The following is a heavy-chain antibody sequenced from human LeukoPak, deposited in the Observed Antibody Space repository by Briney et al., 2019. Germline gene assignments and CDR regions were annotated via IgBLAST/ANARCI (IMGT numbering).Heavy chain of an antibody. CDR3: ARDLVKFDP. D-gene: IGHD2/OR15-2a*01. J-gene: IGHJ5*02. CDR2: IYYSGST. CDR1: GGSISSSSYY. V-gene: IGHV4-39*07. Sequence: PSETLSLTCTVSGGSISSSSYYWGWIRQPPGEGLEWIGSIYYSGSTYYNPSLKSRVTISVDTSKNQFSLKLSSVTAADTAVYYCARDLVKFDPWGQGTLVTVSS.